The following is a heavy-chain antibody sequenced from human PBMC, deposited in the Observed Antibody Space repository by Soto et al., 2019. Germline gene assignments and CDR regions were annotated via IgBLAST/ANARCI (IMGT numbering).Heavy chain of an antibody. V-gene: IGHV4-59*01. J-gene: IGHJ5*02. CDR3: ARENLRWFDP. Sequence: SETLSLTCTVSGGSISSYYWSWIRQPPGKGLEWIGYIYYSGTTNYNPSLKSRVTISIDTSKNQLSLKLTSVTAADTAVYYCARENLRWFDPWGQGTLVTVSS. CDR1: GGSISSYY. CDR2: IYYSGTT.